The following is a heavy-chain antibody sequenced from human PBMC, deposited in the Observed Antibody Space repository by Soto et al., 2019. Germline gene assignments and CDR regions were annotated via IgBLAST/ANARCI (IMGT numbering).Heavy chain of an antibody. CDR1: GFTFSDYY. CDR3: ARGNSGSYLPYYYGMDV. Sequence: GGSLRLSCAASGFTFSDYYMSWIRQAPGKGLEWVSYISSSGSTIYYADSVKGRFTISRDKAKNSLYLQMNSLRAEDTAVYYCARGNSGSYLPYYYGMDVWGQGTTVTVSS. CDR2: ISSSGSTI. D-gene: IGHD1-26*01. V-gene: IGHV3-11*01. J-gene: IGHJ6*02.